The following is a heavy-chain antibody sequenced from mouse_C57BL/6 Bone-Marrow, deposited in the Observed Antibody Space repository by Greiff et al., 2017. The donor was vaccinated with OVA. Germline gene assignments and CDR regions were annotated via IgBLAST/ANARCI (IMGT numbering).Heavy chain of an antibody. CDR2: FYPGSGSI. J-gene: IGHJ1*03. CDR3: ARHEEGYYYGSRTWYFYV. CDR1: GYTFTEYT. V-gene: IGHV1-62-2*01. Sequence: VKLVESGAELVKPGASVKLSCKASGYTFTEYTIHWVKQRSGQGLEWIGWFYPGSGSIKYNEKFKDKATLTADKSSSTVYMELSRLTSEDSAVYFCARHEEGYYYGSRTWYFYVWGTGTTVTVSS. D-gene: IGHD1-1*01.